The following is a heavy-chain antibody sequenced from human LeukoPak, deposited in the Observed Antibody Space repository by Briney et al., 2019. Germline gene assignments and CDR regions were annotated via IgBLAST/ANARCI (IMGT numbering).Heavy chain of an antibody. CDR3: ARGRGSYSEYYFDY. CDR1: GGSISSYY. D-gene: IGHD1-26*01. J-gene: IGHJ4*02. Sequence: EPSETLSLTCTVSGGSISSYYWSWIRQPPGKGLEWIGYIYYSGSTNYNPSLKSRVTISVDTSKNQFSLKLSSVTAADTAVYYCARGRGSYSEYYFDYWGQGTLVTVSS. CDR2: IYYSGST. V-gene: IGHV4-59*01.